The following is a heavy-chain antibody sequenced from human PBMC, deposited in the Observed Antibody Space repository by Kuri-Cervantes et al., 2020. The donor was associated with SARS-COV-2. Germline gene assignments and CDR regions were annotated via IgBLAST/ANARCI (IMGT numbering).Heavy chain of an antibody. CDR1: GGSISSSSYY. V-gene: IGHV4-39*01. J-gene: IGHJ4*02. Sequence: SETLSLTCTASGGSISSSSYYWGWIRQPPGKGPEWIGSIYYSGSTYYNPSLKSRVTISVDTSKNQFSLKLSSVTAADTAVYYCARNWGRYYFDYWGQGTLVTVSS. CDR2: IYYSGST. D-gene: IGHD7-27*01. CDR3: ARNWGRYYFDY.